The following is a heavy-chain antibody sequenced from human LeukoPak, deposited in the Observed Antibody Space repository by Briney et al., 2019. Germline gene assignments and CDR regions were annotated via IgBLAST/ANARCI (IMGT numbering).Heavy chain of an antibody. D-gene: IGHD1-26*01. CDR2: IYYTGST. V-gene: IGHV4-59*01. CDR3: ARTLSRWDPFDY. Sequence: PSETLSLTCTISGGSISSYFWSWIRQPPGKGPEWIGYIYYTGSTNYNPSLKSRVIISLDTSKNQFSLKLSSVTAADTAVYYCARTLSRWDPFDYWGQGTLVTVSS. CDR1: GGSISSYF. J-gene: IGHJ4*02.